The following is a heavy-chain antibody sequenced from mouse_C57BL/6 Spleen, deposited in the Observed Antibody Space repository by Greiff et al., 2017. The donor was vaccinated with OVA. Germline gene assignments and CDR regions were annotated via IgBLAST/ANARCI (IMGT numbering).Heavy chain of an antibody. CDR1: GYTLTSYW. D-gene: IGHD1-1*01. CDR2: IYPGSGST. V-gene: IGHV1-55*01. J-gene: IGHJ1*03. CDR3: ARGHYYGSSYWYFDV. Sequence: QVQLQQPGAALVKPGASVQMSCKASGYTLTSYWITQVKPRPAQGPALIGDIYPGSGSTNYNEKFKSKATLTVDTSSSTAYMQLSSLTSEDSAVYYCARGHYYGSSYWYFDVWGTGTTVTVSS.